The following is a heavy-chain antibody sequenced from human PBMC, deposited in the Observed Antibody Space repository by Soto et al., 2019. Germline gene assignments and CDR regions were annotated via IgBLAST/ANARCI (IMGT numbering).Heavy chain of an antibody. CDR2: IHYTGAT. D-gene: IGHD2-15*01. CDR1: GYSIVSGSYF. J-gene: IGHJ5*02. V-gene: IGHV4-61*01. Sequence: QVQLQESGPGLVKASETLSLTCNVTGYSIVSGSYFWSWIRQPPGKGLEWIGYIHYTGATSYNPSLGGRVTISLDTSKTQFSLKLTSVTAADAAVYFCARDNPSPFQYSPAGWFDPWGQGTTVTVAS. CDR3: ARDNPSPFQYSPAGWFDP.